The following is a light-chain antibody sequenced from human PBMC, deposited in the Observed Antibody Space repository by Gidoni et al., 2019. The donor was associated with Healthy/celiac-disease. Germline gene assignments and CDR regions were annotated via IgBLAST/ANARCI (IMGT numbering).Light chain of an antibody. CDR2: DDS. V-gene: IGLV3-21*02. Sequence: SYVLTQPPSVSVAPGQTARINCGGNNIGSKSVHWSQQKPGQAPVLVVYDDSDRPPGIPERFSGSNSGNTATLTISRVEAGDEADYYCQVWDSSSDRYVFGTGTKVTVL. J-gene: IGLJ1*01. CDR3: QVWDSSSDRYV. CDR1: NIGSKS.